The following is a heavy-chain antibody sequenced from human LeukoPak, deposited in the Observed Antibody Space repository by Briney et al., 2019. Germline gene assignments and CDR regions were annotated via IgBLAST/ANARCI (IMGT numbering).Heavy chain of an antibody. CDR1: GYTFTGYH. Sequence: ASVKVSCKASGYTFTGYHMHWVRQAPGQGLEWMGRINPNSGGTTYAQNFQGRVTMSRDTSINTAYMELSSLRSDDTAVYYCAKARPQTVAGTLPGDYWGQGTLGTGSS. J-gene: IGHJ4*02. V-gene: IGHV1-2*06. CDR2: INPNSGGT. CDR3: AKARPQTVAGTLPGDY. D-gene: IGHD6-19*01.